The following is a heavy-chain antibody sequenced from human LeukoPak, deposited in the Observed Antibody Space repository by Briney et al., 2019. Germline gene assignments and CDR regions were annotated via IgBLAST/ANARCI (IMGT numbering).Heavy chain of an antibody. J-gene: IGHJ4*02. D-gene: IGHD6-13*01. Sequence: GGSLRLSCAASGFPFSAYWMNWVRQAPGKGLEWVASINQVGSEKYYVDSVKGRFTISRDNAETSLYLQMNSLRAEDTAVYYCTRDGVAAGLYFDCWGQGTLVTVSS. V-gene: IGHV3-7*03. CDR1: GFPFSAYW. CDR3: TRDGVAAGLYFDC. CDR2: INQVGSEK.